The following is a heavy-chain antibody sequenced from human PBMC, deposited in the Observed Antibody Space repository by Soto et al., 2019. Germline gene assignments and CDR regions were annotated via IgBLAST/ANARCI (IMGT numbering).Heavy chain of an antibody. CDR2: IYYSGST. D-gene: IGHD3-9*01. J-gene: IGHJ5*02. V-gene: IGHV4-59*01. CDR1: GGSISSYY. CDR3: AREDILTGYYGPRWFDP. Sequence: PSETLSLTCTVSGGSISSYYWSWIRQPPGKGLEWIGYIYYSGSTNYNPSLKSRVTISVDTSKNQFSLKLSSVTAADTAVYYCAREDILTGYYGPRWFDPWGQGTLVTVSS.